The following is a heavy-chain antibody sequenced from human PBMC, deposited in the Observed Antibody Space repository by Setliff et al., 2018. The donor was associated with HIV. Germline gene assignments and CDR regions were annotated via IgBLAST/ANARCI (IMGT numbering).Heavy chain of an antibody. J-gene: IGHJ6*03. D-gene: IGHD5-12*01. V-gene: IGHV3-7*03. CDR1: RFTYGSYW. CDR3: ARHRFDFGYYYYYMDV. Sequence: GGSLRLSCAASRFTYGSYWMSWVRQTPGRGLEWVASIKGSGNEVYYADSVKGRFTISRDNSNNTLSLQMNSLRAEDTALYYCARHRFDFGYYYYYMDVWGKGTTVTVSS. CDR2: IKGSGNEV.